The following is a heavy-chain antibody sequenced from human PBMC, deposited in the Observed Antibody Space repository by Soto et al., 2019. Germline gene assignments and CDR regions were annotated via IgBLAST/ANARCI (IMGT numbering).Heavy chain of an antibody. V-gene: IGHV1-18*04. Sequence: QVQLVQSGAEVKKPGTSVKVSCKASGYTFTSYGISWVRQAPGQGLEWMGWISAYNGNTNYAQKLQGRVTMTTDTSTSTAYMELRSLRSDDTAVYYCARVDLSGYDLYYGMDVWGQGTTVTVSS. J-gene: IGHJ6*02. CDR3: ARVDLSGYDLYYGMDV. CDR2: ISAYNGNT. D-gene: IGHD5-12*01. CDR1: GYTFTSYG.